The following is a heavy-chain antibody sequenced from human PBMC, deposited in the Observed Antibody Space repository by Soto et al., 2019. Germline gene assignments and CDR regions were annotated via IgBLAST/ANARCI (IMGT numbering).Heavy chain of an antibody. CDR2: INPNSGGT. V-gene: IGHV1-2*02. D-gene: IGHD3-3*01. J-gene: IGHJ5*02. Sequence: GASVKVSCKASGYTFTGYYMHWVRQAPGQGLEWMGWINPNSGGTSYAQKFQGRVTMTRDTSISTAYMELSRLRSDDTAVYYCARDYDFWSGYSFFNNWFDHWGQGTLVTVSS. CDR3: ARDYDFWSGYSFFNNWFDH. CDR1: GYTFTGYY.